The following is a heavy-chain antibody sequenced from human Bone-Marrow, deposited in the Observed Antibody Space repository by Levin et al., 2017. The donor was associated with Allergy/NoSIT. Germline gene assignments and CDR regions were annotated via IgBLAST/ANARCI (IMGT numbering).Heavy chain of an antibody. CDR3: ARGVRFLEWLSNPRHYYYYGMDV. D-gene: IGHD3-3*01. Sequence: SVKVSCKASGGSLNNYAISWVRQAPGQGLEWMGGIIPSFGATNYAQTFQDRVTITAYESTNRAYMELRGLRSEDTAVYYCARGVRFLEWLSNPRHYYYYGMDVWGQGTTVTVSS. CDR2: IIPSFGAT. CDR1: GGSLNNYA. J-gene: IGHJ6*02. V-gene: IGHV1-69*13.